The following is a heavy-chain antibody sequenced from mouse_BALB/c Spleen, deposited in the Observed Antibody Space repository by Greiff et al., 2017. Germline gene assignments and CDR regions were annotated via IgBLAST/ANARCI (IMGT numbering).Heavy chain of an antibody. Sequence: EVHLVESGGGLVKPGGSLKLSCAASGFTFSSYAMSWVRQTPEKRLEWVASISSGGSTYYPDSVKGRFTISRDNARNILYLQMSSLRSEDTAMYYCARFYYGYGGSYFDYWGQGTTLTVSS. CDR1: GFTFSSYA. D-gene: IGHD2-2*01. V-gene: IGHV5-6-5*01. CDR3: ARFYYGYGGSYFDY. J-gene: IGHJ2*01. CDR2: ISSGGST.